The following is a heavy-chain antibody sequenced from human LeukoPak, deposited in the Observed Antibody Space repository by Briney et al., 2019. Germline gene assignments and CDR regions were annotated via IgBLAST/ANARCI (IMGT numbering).Heavy chain of an antibody. CDR3: SRITTNGYFEY. J-gene: IGHJ4*02. CDR2: IRWDDER. V-gene: IGHV3-7*01. CDR1: GFTFSSLW. Sequence: GGSLRLSCSASGFTFSSLWMGWVRQAPGKGLEWVASIRWDDERHHVDSVTGRFSVSRDNAKNSLYLQMNSLRAEDTAVYFCSRITTNGYFEYWGQGALVTVSP. D-gene: IGHD1-1*01.